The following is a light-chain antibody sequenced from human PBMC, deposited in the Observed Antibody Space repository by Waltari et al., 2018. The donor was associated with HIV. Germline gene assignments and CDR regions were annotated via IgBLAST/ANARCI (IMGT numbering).Light chain of an antibody. J-gene: IGLJ3*02. CDR3: ATWDDSLSGWV. Sequence: QSLLTQPPSASGTPGQRVTISCSGSSSNIGSNIVNWYQQFPGTAPKLLISSHKQRPPGVPDGFSGSKSGTSASLAIRGLQSEDEADYYCATWDDSLSGWVFGGGTKLTVL. CDR1: SSNIGSNI. CDR2: SHK. V-gene: IGLV1-44*01.